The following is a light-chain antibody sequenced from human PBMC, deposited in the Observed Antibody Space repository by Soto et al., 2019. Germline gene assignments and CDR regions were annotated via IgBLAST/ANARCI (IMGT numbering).Light chain of an antibody. J-gene: IGKJ2*01. CDR3: QQRRNWPRT. V-gene: IGKV3-11*01. Sequence: EIVLTQSPATLSLSPGERATLSCRASQSVSNSLVWFQQKPGQAPRLLIYDASNRATDIPARFSGSGSGTDFTITISSLEPEDLAVYYCQQRRNWPRTFGQGTKLEIK. CDR2: DAS. CDR1: QSVSNS.